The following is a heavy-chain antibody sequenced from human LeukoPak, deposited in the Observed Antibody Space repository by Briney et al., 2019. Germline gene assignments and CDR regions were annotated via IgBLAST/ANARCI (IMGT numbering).Heavy chain of an antibody. D-gene: IGHD3-16*02. CDR1: GYTLTELS. Sequence: ASVKVPCKVSGYTLTELSMHWVRQAPGKGLEWMGGFDPEDGETIYAQKFQGRVTMTEDTSTDTAYMELSSLRSEDTAVYYCATDLPYDYVWGSYPYWGQGTLVTVSS. J-gene: IGHJ4*02. CDR2: FDPEDGET. CDR3: ATDLPYDYVWGSYPY. V-gene: IGHV1-24*01.